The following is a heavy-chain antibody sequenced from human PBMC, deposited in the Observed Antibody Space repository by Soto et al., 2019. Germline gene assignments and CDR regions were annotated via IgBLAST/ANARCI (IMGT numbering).Heavy chain of an antibody. Sequence: PSETLSLPXSVSGGTINSGDYFWSWIRQPPGKGLEWIGSIFYTGSTYYSPSLKSRASMSMDTSKKLFSLRLRSLTAADTAVYFCARVKATLYRHYYFDYWGQGTPVTVSS. CDR3: ARVKATLYRHYYFDY. D-gene: IGHD5-12*01. J-gene: IGHJ4*02. CDR2: IFYTGST. V-gene: IGHV4-30-4*01. CDR1: GGTINSGDYF.